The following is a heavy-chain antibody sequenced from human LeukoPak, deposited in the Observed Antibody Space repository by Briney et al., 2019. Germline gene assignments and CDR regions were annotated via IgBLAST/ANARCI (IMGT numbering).Heavy chain of an antibody. D-gene: IGHD6-13*01. CDR1: GYTFTGYY. V-gene: IGHV1-2*02. CDR3: AREVGDSSSWYNWFVP. J-gene: IGHJ5*02. Sequence: ASVKVSCKASGYTFTGYYMHWVRQAPGQGLEWVGWINHNSGGTNYAQNLKGRVTMTRDTSISTAYMELSRLRSDDTAVYYCAREVGDSSSWYNWFVPWGQGTLVTVSS. CDR2: INHNSGGT.